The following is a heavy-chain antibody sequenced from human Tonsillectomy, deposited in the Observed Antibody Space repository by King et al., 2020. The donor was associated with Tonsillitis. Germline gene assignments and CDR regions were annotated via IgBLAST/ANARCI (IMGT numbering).Heavy chain of an antibody. J-gene: IGHJ4*02. D-gene: IGHD3/OR15-3a*01. CDR2: IIGSGGRT. CDR3: AKVDPFDY. Sequence: VQLVESGGGLVQPGGSLRLSCAASGFTFSSSAMSWVRQAPGKGLEWVSAIIGSGGRTYYADSVKGRFTISRDNSKSTLYLQMNSLRVEDTAVYYCAKVDPFDYWGQGTLVTVSS. CDR1: GFTFSSSA. V-gene: IGHV3-23*04.